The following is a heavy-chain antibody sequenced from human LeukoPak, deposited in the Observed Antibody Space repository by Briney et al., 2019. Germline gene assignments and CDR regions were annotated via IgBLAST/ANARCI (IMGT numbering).Heavy chain of an antibody. D-gene: IGHD3-22*01. CDR3: ARDYVNYYDSSGYYDAFDI. V-gene: IGHV4-59*01. CDR2: IYYSGST. CDR1: GGSISSYY. Sequence: PSETLSLTCTVSGGSISSYYWSWIRQPPGKGLEWTGYIYYSGSTNYNPSLKSRVTISVDTSKNQFSLKLSSVTAADTAVYYCARDYVNYYDSSGYYDAFDIWGQGTMVTVSS. J-gene: IGHJ3*02.